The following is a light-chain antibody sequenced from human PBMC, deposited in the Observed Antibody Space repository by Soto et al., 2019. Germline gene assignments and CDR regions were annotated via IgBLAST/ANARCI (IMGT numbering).Light chain of an antibody. J-gene: IGKJ4*01. Sequence: DVVMTHPPDALAVSLGGGATIGCRCGRSSLYSSNGRNYLAWYQQSPGQPPKLLIYWASTRESGVPDRFSGSGSGTDFTLTISSLQAEDVALYYCQQYYNTIAFGGGTKVDIK. CDR3: QQYYNTIA. CDR1: RSSLYSSNGRNY. V-gene: IGKV4-1*01. CDR2: WAS.